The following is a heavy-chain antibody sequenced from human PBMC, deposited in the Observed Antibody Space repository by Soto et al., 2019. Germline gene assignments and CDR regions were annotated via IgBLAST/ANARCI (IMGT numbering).Heavy chain of an antibody. V-gene: IGHV4-59*01. CDR1: GGSISSYY. D-gene: IGHD3-10*01. Sequence: NPSETLSLTCTVPGGSISSYYWSWIRQPPGKGLEWIGYIYYSGSTNYNPSLKSRVTISVDTSKNQFSLKLSSVTAADTAVYYCARDRAIMVRDHFDAFDIWGQGTMVTVSS. J-gene: IGHJ3*02. CDR2: IYYSGST. CDR3: ARDRAIMVRDHFDAFDI.